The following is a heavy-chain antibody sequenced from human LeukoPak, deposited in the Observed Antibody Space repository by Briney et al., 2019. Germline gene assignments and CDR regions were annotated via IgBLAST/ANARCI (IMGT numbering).Heavy chain of an antibody. CDR2: INHGGDT. CDR1: GGSFSGSC. J-gene: IGHJ3*01. V-gene: IGHV4-34*01. Sequence: SETLSLTCAVHGGSFSGSCWSWIRRPSGKGLEYIGEINHGGDTTYNPSLKSRVTVSLDASKSQFSLNMISVTAADTAMYYCARHEFGSSSAAFDSWGQGTMVIVSS. CDR3: ARHEFGSSSAAFDS. D-gene: IGHD6-6*01.